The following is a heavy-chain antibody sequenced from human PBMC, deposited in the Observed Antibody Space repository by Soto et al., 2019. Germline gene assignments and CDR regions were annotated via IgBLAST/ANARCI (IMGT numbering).Heavy chain of an antibody. Sequence: TSETLSLTCTVSGGSISSYYWSWIRQPPGKGLEWIGYISYSGSTNYNPSLKSRVTISEDTSKNQLSLKLSSVTAADTAVYYCARVGRYYDSSGYSVDFWGQGTLVTVSS. V-gene: IGHV4-59*01. CDR2: ISYSGST. CDR1: GGSISSYY. J-gene: IGHJ4*02. CDR3: ARVGRYYDSSGYSVDF. D-gene: IGHD3-22*01.